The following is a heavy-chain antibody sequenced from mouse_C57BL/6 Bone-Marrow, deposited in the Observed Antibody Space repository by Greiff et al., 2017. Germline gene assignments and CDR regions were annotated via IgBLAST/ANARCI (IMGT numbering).Heavy chain of an antibody. CDR3: ARRPLGGYYQLYWYFDV. V-gene: IGHV5-15*01. J-gene: IGHJ1*03. CDR2: ISNLAYSI. D-gene: IGHD2-3*01. Sequence: EVQGVESGGGLVQPGGSLKLSCAASGFTFSDYGMAWVRQAPRKGPEWVAFISNLAYSIYYADTVTGRFTISRENAKNTLYLEMSSLRSEDTAMYYCARRPLGGYYQLYWYFDVWGTGTTVTVSS. CDR1: GFTFSDYG.